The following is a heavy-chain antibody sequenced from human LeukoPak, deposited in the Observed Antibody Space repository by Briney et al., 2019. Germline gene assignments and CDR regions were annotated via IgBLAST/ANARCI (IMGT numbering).Heavy chain of an antibody. Sequence: ASVKVSCKASGYTFTGYYMHWVRQAPGQGLEWMGRINPNSGGTNYAQKFQGRVTMITDTSTSTAYMELRSLRSDNTAVYYCARDGLRVGASLWGQGTMVTVSS. CDR3: ARDGLRVGASL. D-gene: IGHD1-26*01. CDR2: INPNSGGT. V-gene: IGHV1-2*06. J-gene: IGHJ3*01. CDR1: GYTFTGYY.